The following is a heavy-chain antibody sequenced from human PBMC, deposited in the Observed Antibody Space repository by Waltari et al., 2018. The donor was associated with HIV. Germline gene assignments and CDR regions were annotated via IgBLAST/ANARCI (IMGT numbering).Heavy chain of an antibody. CDR3: ARGPPARVTMVRGVTPNFDY. J-gene: IGHJ4*02. D-gene: IGHD3-10*01. CDR2: MNPNSGNT. V-gene: IGHV1-8*01. Sequence: QVQLVQSGAEVKKPGASVKVSCKASGYTFTSYDINWVRPDTGQGLEWMGWMNPNSGNTGYAEKFQGRGTMTRNTSISTAYMELSSLRSEDTAVYYCARGPPARVTMVRGVTPNFDYWGQGTLVTVSS. CDR1: GYTFTSYD.